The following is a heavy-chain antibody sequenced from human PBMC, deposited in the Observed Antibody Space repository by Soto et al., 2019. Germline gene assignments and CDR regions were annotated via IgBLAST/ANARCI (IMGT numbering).Heavy chain of an antibody. V-gene: IGHV4-31*04. J-gene: IGHJ4*02. Sequence: QVRLQESGPGLVRPSETLSLTCTASGVSISSAGYYWSWIRHHPGKGLEWIGTTFYSASTYYNPSLKSATSISVDTSKNRFSLNLSSVTAADSAVYYCAGPFMLRGVIAFDQWGPGIHVTVSS. CDR2: TFYSAST. CDR1: GVSISSAGYY. D-gene: IGHD3-10*01. CDR3: AGPFMLRGVIAFDQ.